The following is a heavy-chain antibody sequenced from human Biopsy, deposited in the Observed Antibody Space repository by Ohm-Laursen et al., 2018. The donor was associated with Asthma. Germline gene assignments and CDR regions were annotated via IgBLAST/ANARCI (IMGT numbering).Heavy chain of an antibody. CDR2: MYHSGSP. D-gene: IGHD3-22*01. CDR3: VRHQYSSSWSTFDY. V-gene: IGHV4-39*01. Sequence: SDTLSLTCTVSGGSITSSSYYWGWIRQPPGKGMEWIVSMYHSGSPYYHPSLKSRATISVDTSKNQLSLKMSSVTAADTAVYFCVRHQYSSSWSTFDYWGQGALVTVSS. CDR1: GGSITSSSYY. J-gene: IGHJ4*02.